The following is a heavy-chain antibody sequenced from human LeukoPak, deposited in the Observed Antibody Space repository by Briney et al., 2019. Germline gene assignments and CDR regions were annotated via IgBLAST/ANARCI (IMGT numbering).Heavy chain of an antibody. Sequence: SETLSLTCSVSGGSIGSYHWSWIRQPPGKGLEWIGHVHYTWNTKYNPSLTGRVSISLDRSKNQFSLSLTSVTAADTAVYYCARVASKGGMDVWGQGTTVTVSS. J-gene: IGHJ6*02. CDR2: VHYTWNT. V-gene: IGHV4-59*01. CDR1: GGSIGSYH. CDR3: ARVASKGGMDV.